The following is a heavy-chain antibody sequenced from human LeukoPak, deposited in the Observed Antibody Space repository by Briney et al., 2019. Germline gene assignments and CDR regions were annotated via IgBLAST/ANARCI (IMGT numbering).Heavy chain of an antibody. CDR1: GGSISSGSYY. Sequence: PSEILSLTCTVSGGSISSGSYYWSWIRQPAGKGLEWIGRIYTSGSTNYNPSLKSRVTMSVDTSKNQFSLKLSSVTAADTAVYYCARDVAAAGLGDDAFDIWGQGTMVTVSS. CDR2: IYTSGST. D-gene: IGHD6-13*01. V-gene: IGHV4-61*02. J-gene: IGHJ3*02. CDR3: ARDVAAAGLGDDAFDI.